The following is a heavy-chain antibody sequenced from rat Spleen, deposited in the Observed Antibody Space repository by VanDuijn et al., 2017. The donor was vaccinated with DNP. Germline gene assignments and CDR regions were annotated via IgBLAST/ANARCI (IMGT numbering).Heavy chain of an antibody. CDR3: ARHNYGSYYFDY. D-gene: IGHD1-3*01. CDR1: GFTFSDYN. V-gene: IGHV5-7*01. CDR2: ISYDGSST. J-gene: IGHJ2*01. Sequence: EVQLVESGGGLVQPGRSLKLSCAASGFTFSDYNMAWVRQAPKKGLEWVATISYDGSSTYYRDSVKGRFTISRDNAKSTLSLQMDSLRSEDTATYYCARHNYGSYYFDYWGQGVMVTVSS.